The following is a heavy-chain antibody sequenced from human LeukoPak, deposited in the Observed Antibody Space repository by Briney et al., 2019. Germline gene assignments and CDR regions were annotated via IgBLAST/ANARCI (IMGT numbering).Heavy chain of an antibody. CDR1: GGSISSGNW. J-gene: IGHJ4*02. CDR3: ARGGLGGITAYSNYLFDY. CDR2: IYHSGST. D-gene: IGHD4-11*01. Sequence: SGTLSLTCAVSGGSISSGNWWSWVRQPPGKGLEWIGEIYHSGSTNYNPSLKSRVTISIDTSKNQFSLNLTSVTAADTAVYYCARGGLGGITAYSNYLFDYWGRGTLVTVSS. V-gene: IGHV4-4*02.